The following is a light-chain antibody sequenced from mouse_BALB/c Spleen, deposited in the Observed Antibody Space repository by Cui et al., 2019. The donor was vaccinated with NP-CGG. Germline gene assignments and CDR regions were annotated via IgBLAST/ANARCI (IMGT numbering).Light chain of an antibody. CDR3: QQYYSYPPALT. V-gene: IGKV8-30*01. CDR1: QSLLYSTNQKNY. Sequence: DIVMSQSPSSLAVSVGEKFTMSCKSSQSLLYSTNQKNYVAWYQQKPGQSPKLLIYWASTRESGVPDRFTGSGSGTDFTLTISSVKAEDLAVYYCQQYYSYPPALTFGAGTKLELK. CDR2: WAS. J-gene: IGKJ5*01.